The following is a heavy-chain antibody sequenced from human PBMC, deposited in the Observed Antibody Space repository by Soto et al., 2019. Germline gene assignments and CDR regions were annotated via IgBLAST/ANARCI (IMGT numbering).Heavy chain of an antibody. CDR1: GFTFSSYS. D-gene: IGHD2-21*02. CDR2: ITRNSDI. CDR3: AREETAWPLAYGLDV. Sequence: GWSLRLSCAASGFTFSSYSIHWVRQAPGKGLEWVSAITRNSDIYYADSVKGRFTISRDNAQNSVSLQMNSLRAEDTAVYYCAREETAWPLAYGLDVWGQGTKVTVSS. J-gene: IGHJ6*02. V-gene: IGHV3-21*01.